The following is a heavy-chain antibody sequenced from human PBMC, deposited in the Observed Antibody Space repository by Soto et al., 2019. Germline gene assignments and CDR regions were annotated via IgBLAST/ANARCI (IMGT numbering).Heavy chain of an antibody. CDR1: GFTFDDYT. D-gene: IGHD3-22*01. CDR3: AKLSSGYSDPFDY. Sequence: RLSCAASGFTFDDYTMHWVRQAPGKGLEWVSLISWDGGSTYYADSVKGRFTISRDNSKNSLYLQMNSLRTEDTALYYCAKLSSGYSDPFDYWGQGTLVTVSS. J-gene: IGHJ4*02. CDR2: ISWDGGST. V-gene: IGHV3-43*01.